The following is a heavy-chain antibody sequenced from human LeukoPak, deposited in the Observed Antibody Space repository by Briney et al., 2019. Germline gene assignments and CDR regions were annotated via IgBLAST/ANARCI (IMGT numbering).Heavy chain of an antibody. CDR3: VKEFDL. V-gene: IGHV3-7*01. J-gene: IGHJ5*02. CDR1: GFTFGSYW. Sequence: PGGSLRLSCAASGFTFGSYWMTWVRQAPGKGLEWVANIKQDGSEKYHVDSVKGRFTISRDNAKNSLYLQMSSLRAEDTAVYYCVKEFDLWGQGTLVTVSS. CDR2: IKQDGSEK.